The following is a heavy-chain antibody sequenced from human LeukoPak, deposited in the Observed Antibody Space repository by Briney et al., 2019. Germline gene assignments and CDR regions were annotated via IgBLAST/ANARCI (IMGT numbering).Heavy chain of an antibody. V-gene: IGHV4-31*03. CDR3: ARGSTSCYGCFGWFDP. CDR1: GGSISSGGYY. J-gene: IGHJ5*02. Sequence: SQTLSLTCTVSGGSISSGGYYWSWIRQHPGKGLEWIGYIYYSGSTYYNPSLKSRVTISVDTSKNQFSLKLSSATAADTAVYYCARGSTSCYGCFGWFDPWGQGTLVAVSS. D-gene: IGHD2-2*01. CDR2: IYYSGST.